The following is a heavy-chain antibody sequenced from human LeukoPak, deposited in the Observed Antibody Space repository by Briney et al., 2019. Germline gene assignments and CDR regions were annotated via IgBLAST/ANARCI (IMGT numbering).Heavy chain of an antibody. J-gene: IGHJ3*02. D-gene: IGHD6-13*01. Sequence: SQTLSLTCTVSGGSISSGSYYRSWIRQPAGKGLEWIGRIYTSGSTNYNPSLKSRVTISVDTSKNQFSLKLSSVTAADTAVYYCARGYTAAAGFMRRFNDAFDIWGQGTMVTVSS. V-gene: IGHV4-61*02. CDR2: IYTSGST. CDR1: GGSISSGSYY. CDR3: ARGYTAAAGFMRRFNDAFDI.